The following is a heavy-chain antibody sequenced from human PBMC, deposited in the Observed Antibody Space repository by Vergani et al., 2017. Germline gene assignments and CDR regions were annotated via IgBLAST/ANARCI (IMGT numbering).Heavy chain of an antibody. CDR3: AKDYVAYGGNSGEGGNFDY. CDR1: GFTFSSYG. Sequence: QVQLVESGGGVVQPGRSLRLSCAASGFTFSSYGMHWVRQAPGKGLEWVAVISYDGSNKYYADSVKGRFTISRDNSKNTLYLQMNSLRAEDTAVYYCAKDYVAYGGNSGEGGNFDYWGQGTLVTVYS. D-gene: IGHD4-23*01. V-gene: IGHV3-30*18. CDR2: ISYDGSNK. J-gene: IGHJ4*02.